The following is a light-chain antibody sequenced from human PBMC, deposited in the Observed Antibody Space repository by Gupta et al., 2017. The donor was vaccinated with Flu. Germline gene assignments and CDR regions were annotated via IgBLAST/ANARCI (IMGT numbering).Light chain of an antibody. CDR1: QGINHY. CDR2: AAS. CDR3: QQLKSYPRT. Sequence: DIQLTQSPSFLSASVGDRVTITCRASQGINHYLAWYQQKPGKAPQLLIYAASILQSGVPLRFSGSGSGTEFTLTISSLQPEDFATYYCQQLKSYPRTFGQGTKVEIK. J-gene: IGKJ1*01. V-gene: IGKV1-9*01.